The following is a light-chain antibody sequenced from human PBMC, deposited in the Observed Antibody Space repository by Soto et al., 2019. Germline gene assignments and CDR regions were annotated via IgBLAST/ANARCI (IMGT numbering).Light chain of an antibody. V-gene: IGLV1-40*01. J-gene: IGLJ1*01. Sequence: QPVLTQPPSGSGAPGQGVTISCTGRSSNIGAGYDVHWYQQLPGTAPKLLIYGNSNRPSGVPDRFSGSKSGTSASLAITGLQAEDEADYYCQSYDSSLSGSYVFGTGTKVTVL. CDR1: SSNIGAGYD. CDR3: QSYDSSLSGSYV. CDR2: GNS.